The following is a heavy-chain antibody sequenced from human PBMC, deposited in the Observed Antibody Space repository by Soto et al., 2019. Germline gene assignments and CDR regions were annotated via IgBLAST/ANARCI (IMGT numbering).Heavy chain of an antibody. V-gene: IGHV1-8*01. CDR2: MNPNSGNT. J-gene: IGHJ6*03. Sequence: GASVKVSCKASGYTFTSYDINWVRQATGQGLEWMGWMNPNSGNTGYAQKFQGRVTMTRNTSISTAYMELSSLRSEDTAVYYCARTPYDYIWGGRGFFYMDVWGKGTTVTVSS. CDR1: GYTFTSYD. D-gene: IGHD3-16*01. CDR3: ARTPYDYIWGGRGFFYMDV.